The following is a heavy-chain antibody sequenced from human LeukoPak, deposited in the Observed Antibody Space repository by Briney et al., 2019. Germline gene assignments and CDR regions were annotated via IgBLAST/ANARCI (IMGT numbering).Heavy chain of an antibody. D-gene: IGHD1-26*01. Sequence: GASVKVSCKASGYTFTSYYMHWVRQAPGQGLEWMGIINPSGGSTSYAQKFQGRVTITADKSTSTAYMELSSLRSEDTAVYYCARESRSYTRAFGIWGQGTMVTVSS. CDR1: GYTFTSYY. J-gene: IGHJ3*02. V-gene: IGHV1-46*01. CDR2: INPSGGST. CDR3: ARESRSYTRAFGI.